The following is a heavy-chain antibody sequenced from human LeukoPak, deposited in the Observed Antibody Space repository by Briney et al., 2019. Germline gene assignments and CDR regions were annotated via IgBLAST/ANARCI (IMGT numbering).Heavy chain of an antibody. Sequence: SETLSLTCTVSHASISSYYWSWVRQVPGKGLEWIGYIYYSGSTNYNPSLKSRVTISVDTSKNQFSLKLSSVTAADTAVYYCARVKLARYSVDAFDIWGQGTMVTVSS. D-gene: IGHD2-15*01. V-gene: IGHV4-59*01. CDR2: IYYSGST. CDR1: HASISSYY. J-gene: IGHJ3*02. CDR3: ARVKLARYSVDAFDI.